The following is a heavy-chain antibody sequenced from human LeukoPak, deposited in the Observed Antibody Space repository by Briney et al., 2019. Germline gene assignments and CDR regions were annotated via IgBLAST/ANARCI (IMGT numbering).Heavy chain of an antibody. D-gene: IGHD6-13*01. Sequence: ASVKVSCKASGYTFTGYYMHWVRQAPGQGLEWMGRINPNSGGTNYAHKFQGRVTMTRDTSISTAYMEMSRLRSDDTAVYYCARVENTAAAVLFDYWGQGTLVTVSS. CDR2: INPNSGGT. CDR3: ARVENTAAAVLFDY. CDR1: GYTFTGYY. V-gene: IGHV1-2*06. J-gene: IGHJ4*02.